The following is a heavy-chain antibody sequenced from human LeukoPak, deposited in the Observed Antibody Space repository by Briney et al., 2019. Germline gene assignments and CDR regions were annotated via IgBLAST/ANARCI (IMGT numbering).Heavy chain of an antibody. V-gene: IGHV4-4*07. J-gene: IGHJ6*03. CDR2: IYTSGST. Sequence: SETLSLTCTVSGGSISNYYWSWIRQPAGKGLEWIGRIYTSGSTNFNPSLKSRVTMSVDTSKNQFSLKLSSVTAADTAVYYCARGKSEYSSSSRYYYYYMDVWGKGTTVTVSS. CDR3: ARGKSEYSSSSRYYYYYMDV. D-gene: IGHD6-6*01. CDR1: GGSISNYY.